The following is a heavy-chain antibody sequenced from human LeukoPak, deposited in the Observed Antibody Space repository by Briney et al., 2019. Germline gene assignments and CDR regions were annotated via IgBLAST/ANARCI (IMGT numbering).Heavy chain of an antibody. J-gene: IGHJ4*02. D-gene: IGHD4-11*01. Sequence: GGSLRLSCAASGFTFSSYVMNWVRQAPGKGLEWVSGISASGGSTYYADSVRGRFAISRDNSENTLYLQMNSLRAEDTAVYYCARATTVTTDFDYWGQGTLVTVSS. CDR2: ISASGGST. CDR3: ARATTVTTDFDY. V-gene: IGHV3-23*01. CDR1: GFTFSSYV.